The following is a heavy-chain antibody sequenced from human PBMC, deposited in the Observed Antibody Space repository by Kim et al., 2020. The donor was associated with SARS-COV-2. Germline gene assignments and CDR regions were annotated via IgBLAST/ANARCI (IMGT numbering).Heavy chain of an antibody. Sequence: GRGTITRDTSASTAYMELSSLRSEDTAVYYCAREGDYYGSGSYYFPFDYWGQGTLVTVSS. CDR3: AREGDYYGSGSYYFPFDY. V-gene: IGHV1-3*01. D-gene: IGHD3-10*01. J-gene: IGHJ4*02.